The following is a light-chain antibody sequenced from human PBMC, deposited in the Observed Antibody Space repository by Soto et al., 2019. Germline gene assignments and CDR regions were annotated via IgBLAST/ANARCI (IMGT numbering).Light chain of an antibody. CDR1: SSNIGTGYD. J-gene: IGLJ3*02. CDR3: HSYHNRLSGWV. Sequence: QSVLTQPPSVSGAPGQRVTISCSGSSSNIGTGYDVHWYQQSPGRAPKLLIYDNSNRPSGVPDRFSGSKSGTSASLAITGLQAEDEADYYCHSYHNRLSGWVFGGGTQLTVL. V-gene: IGLV1-40*01. CDR2: DNS.